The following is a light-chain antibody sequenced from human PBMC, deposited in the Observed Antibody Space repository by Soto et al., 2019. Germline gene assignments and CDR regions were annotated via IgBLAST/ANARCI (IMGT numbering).Light chain of an antibody. Sequence: DVVMTQSPDSLAVSLGERATINCKSSQSLLYSSNSKNYLAWYQRKPGQPPKLLIYWASTRESGVPDRFSGSGSATDFTLTISSLQAEDVAVYYCQQYLSIPRTFGQGTKVEIK. CDR3: QQYLSIPRT. J-gene: IGKJ1*01. V-gene: IGKV4-1*01. CDR2: WAS. CDR1: QSLLYSSNSKNY.